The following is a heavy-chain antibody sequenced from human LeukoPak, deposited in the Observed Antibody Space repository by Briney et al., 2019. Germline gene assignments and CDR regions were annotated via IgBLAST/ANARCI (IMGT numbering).Heavy chain of an antibody. CDR2: LSGSGTKT. J-gene: IGHJ1*01. D-gene: IGHD3-10*01. CDR1: GFAFSNYA. CDR3: AKHPDVGSYYYFQH. V-gene: IGHV3-23*01. Sequence: GGSLRLSCVASGFAFSNYAMSWVRQAPGMGLEWVSALSGSGTKTYYADSMKGRFTISRDNSKTTLYLQVNSLRAEDTAVYYCAKHPDVGSYYYFQHWGQGTLVTVSS.